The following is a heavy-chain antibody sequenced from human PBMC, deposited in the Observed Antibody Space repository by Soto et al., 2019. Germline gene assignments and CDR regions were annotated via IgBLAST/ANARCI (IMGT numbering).Heavy chain of an antibody. J-gene: IGHJ4*02. Sequence: ASVKVSCKASGYSFTDYGVSWVRQAPGQRLEWMGWISGYNGNTNHAQQLQDRVTMTTDTSTSTAYMELRSLRSDDTAVYYCARGRFYYESSGFVDDWGQRNLVTVSS. D-gene: IGHD3-22*01. V-gene: IGHV1-18*04. CDR1: GYSFTDYG. CDR3: ARGRFYYESSGFVDD. CDR2: ISGYNGNT.